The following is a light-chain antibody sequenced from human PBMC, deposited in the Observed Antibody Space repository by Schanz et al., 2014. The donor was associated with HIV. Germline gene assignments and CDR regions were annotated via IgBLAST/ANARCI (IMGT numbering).Light chain of an antibody. J-gene: IGLJ3*02. V-gene: IGLV2-8*01. Sequence: QSALTQPASVSGSPGQSISISCTGTSSDVGADNSVSWYQQHPGRAPRLLVYDVTKRPSGVPDRFSGSKSGNTASLTVSGLQAEDEADYYCSSYAGTNNFWVFGGGTKLTVL. CDR2: DVT. CDR1: SSDVGADNS. CDR3: SSYAGTNNFWV.